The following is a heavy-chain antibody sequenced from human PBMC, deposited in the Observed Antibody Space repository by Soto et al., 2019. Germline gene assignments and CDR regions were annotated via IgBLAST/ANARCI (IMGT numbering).Heavy chain of an antibody. Sequence: VSGPTLVNPTQTLTLTCTFSGFSLSTSGMCVSWIRQPPGKALEWLALIDWGDDKYYSTSLKTRLTISKDTSKNQVVLTMTNMDPVDTATYYCARIRGITGTPYNWFDPWGQGTLVTVSS. V-gene: IGHV2-70*01. CDR3: ARIRGITGTPYNWFDP. CDR1: GFSLSTSGMC. CDR2: IDWGDDK. D-gene: IGHD1-20*01. J-gene: IGHJ5*02.